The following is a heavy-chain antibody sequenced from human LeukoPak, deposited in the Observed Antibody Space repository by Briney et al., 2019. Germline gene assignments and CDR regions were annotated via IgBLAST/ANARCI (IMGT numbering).Heavy chain of an antibody. J-gene: IGHJ3*02. CDR1: GGSISSSSYY. CDR3: ARHNKAFDI. CDR2: IYYSGRT. V-gene: IGHV4-39*01. Sequence: SETLSLTCSVSGGSISSSSYYWGWIRQPPGKGLEWIGSIYYSGRTYYNPSLKSRVTISVDASKRQFSLKLSSVTAADTAVYYCARHNKAFDIWGQGTMVTVSS. D-gene: IGHD2/OR15-2a*01.